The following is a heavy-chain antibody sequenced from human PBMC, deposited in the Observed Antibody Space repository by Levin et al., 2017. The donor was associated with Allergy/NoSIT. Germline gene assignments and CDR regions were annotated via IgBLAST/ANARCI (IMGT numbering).Heavy chain of an antibody. CDR1: GYTFKNYG. CDR3: ARFVVTPGSYFYMDV. Sequence: GESLKISCKASGYTFKNYGISWVRQAPGQGLEWMGWISTHNGYTNYAQSFQGRVTMTTDTSTSTADMELRSLISDDKAVYYCARFVVTPGSYFYMDVWGKGTTVTVSS. CDR2: ISTHNGYT. D-gene: IGHD2-2*01. V-gene: IGHV1-18*01. J-gene: IGHJ6*03.